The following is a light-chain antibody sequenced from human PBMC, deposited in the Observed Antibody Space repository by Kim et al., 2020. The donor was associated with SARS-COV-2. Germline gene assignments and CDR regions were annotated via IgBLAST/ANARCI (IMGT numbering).Light chain of an antibody. V-gene: IGLV3-21*04. Sequence: PGKTATITCGENNFGGYSVNWYQQKPGQAPVLVMYFDRDRPSGIPERFSGSNSGSTATLTISRVEAGDEADYYCQVWDSSDDHPVFGGGTKVTVL. CDR2: FDR. CDR3: QVWDSSDDHPV. CDR1: NFGGYS. J-gene: IGLJ2*01.